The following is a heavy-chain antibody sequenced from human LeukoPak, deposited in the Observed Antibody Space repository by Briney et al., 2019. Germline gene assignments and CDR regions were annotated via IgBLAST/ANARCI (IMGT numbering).Heavy chain of an antibody. CDR2: IIPIFGIA. V-gene: IGHV1-69*04. J-gene: IGHJ4*02. Sequence: SVKVSCKASGGTFSSYAISWVQQAPGQGLEWMGRIIPIFGIANYAQKFQGRVTITADKSTSTAYMELSSLRSEDTAVYYCARMLSDGDYDDYWGQGTLVTVSS. CDR3: ARMLSDGDYDDY. D-gene: IGHD4-17*01. CDR1: GGTFSSYA.